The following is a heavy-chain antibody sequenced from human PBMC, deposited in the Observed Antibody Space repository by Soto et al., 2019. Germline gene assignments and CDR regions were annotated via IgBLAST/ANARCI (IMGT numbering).Heavy chain of an antibody. D-gene: IGHD5-18*01. V-gene: IGHV1-46*01. CDR2: INPSGGST. Sequence: GASVTVSCKASGYTFTSYYMHWVRQAPGQGPEWMGIINPSGGSTSYAQKFQGRVTMTRDTSTSTVYRELSSLRSEDTAVYYCARVRQPYGMDVWGQGTTVTVSS. CDR3: ARVRQPYGMDV. J-gene: IGHJ6*02. CDR1: GYTFTSYY.